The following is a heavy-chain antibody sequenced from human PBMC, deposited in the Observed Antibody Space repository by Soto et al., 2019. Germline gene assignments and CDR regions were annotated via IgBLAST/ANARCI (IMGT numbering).Heavy chain of an antibody. Sequence: SGTLSLTCSVSGDSISISRFYWAWIRQPPGEGLEWIGSIYHTGNAYYNPSLKSRVTISVDTSKNQFSLKLTSVTAADAALYYCARDFFDSSDYTTNWFDPWGQGTLVTVSS. CDR3: ARDFFDSSDYTTNWFDP. J-gene: IGHJ5*02. V-gene: IGHV4-39*01. CDR2: IYHTGNA. D-gene: IGHD3-22*01. CDR1: GDSISISRFY.